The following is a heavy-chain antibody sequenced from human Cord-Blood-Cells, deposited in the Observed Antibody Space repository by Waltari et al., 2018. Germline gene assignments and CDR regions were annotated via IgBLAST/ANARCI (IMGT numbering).Heavy chain of an antibody. CDR2: IYYSGST. Sequence: RQPPGKGLEWIGSIYYSGSTYYNPSLKSRVTISVDTSKNQFSLKLSSVTAADTAVYYCARLRITIFGVVIPNWFDPWGQGTLVTVSS. J-gene: IGHJ5*02. CDR3: ARLRITIFGVVIPNWFDP. D-gene: IGHD3-3*01. V-gene: IGHV4-39*01.